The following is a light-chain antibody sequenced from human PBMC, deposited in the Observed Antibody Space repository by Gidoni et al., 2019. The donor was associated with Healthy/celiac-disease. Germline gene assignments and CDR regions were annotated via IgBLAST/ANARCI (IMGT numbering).Light chain of an antibody. CDR1: SSNIGAGYD. CDR3: QSYDSSLKV. V-gene: IGLV1-40*01. J-gene: IGLJ1*01. CDR2: GNS. Sequence: QSVLTQPPSVSGAPGQRVPISCTGSSSNIGAGYDVHWYQKLPGTAPKLLIYGNSNRPSGVPDRFSGSKSGTSASLAITGLQAEDEADYYCQSYDSSLKVFGTGTKVTVL.